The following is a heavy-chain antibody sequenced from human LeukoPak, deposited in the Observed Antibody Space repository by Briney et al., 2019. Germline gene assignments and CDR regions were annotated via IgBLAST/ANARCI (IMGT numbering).Heavy chain of an antibody. V-gene: IGHV3-21*01. D-gene: IGHD4-17*01. CDR3: ARALTTAADWFDP. CDR2: ISSSSSSYI. J-gene: IGHJ5*02. Sequence: PGGSLRLSCAASGFTFSSYSMNWVRQAPGKGLEWVSSISSSSSSYIYYADSVKGRFTISRDNAKNSLYLQMNSLRAEDTAVYYCARALTTAADWFDPWGQGTLVTVSS. CDR1: GFTFSSYS.